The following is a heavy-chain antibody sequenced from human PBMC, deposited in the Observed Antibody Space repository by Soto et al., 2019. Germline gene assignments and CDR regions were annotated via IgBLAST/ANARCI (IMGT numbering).Heavy chain of an antibody. CDR2: ISGSGGST. V-gene: IGHV3-23*01. J-gene: IGHJ6*02. Sequence: EVQLLESGGGLVQPGGSLRLSCAASGFTFSSYAMSWVRQAPGKGLEWVSAISGSGGSTYYADSVKGRFTISRDNYKNTLYLQMNSLRAEDTAVYYFVTLIAHTMCGVVTNGMDVWGQGTTVTVS. CDR1: GFTFSSYA. CDR3: VTLIAHTMCGVVTNGMDV. D-gene: IGHD3-3*01.